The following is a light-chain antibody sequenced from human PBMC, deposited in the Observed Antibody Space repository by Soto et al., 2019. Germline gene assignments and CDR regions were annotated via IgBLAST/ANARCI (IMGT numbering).Light chain of an antibody. CDR1: RDIHTF. CDR3: HKYNAAPFS. CDR2: AAS. V-gene: IGKV1-27*01. Sequence: DIQMTQSPPSLSASVGDRVTITCRASRDIHTFLAWYQQKPGEVPKLLVYAASTLHAVVPSRFIGIGSGTAFALYLSRLRPEDVATYYCHKYNAAPFSFGPGTKVDIK. J-gene: IGKJ3*01.